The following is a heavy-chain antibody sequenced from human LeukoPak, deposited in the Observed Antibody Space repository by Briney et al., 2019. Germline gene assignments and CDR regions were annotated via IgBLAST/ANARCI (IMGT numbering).Heavy chain of an antibody. CDR1: GGSIRSYY. CDR3: ARVTSVARRAGFDV. Sequence: SETLSLICTVSGGSIRSYYWSWIRQPAGKGLEWIGRISKSGTTNYNPSLKSRVTMSVDTSKNQFSLRLTSVTAADTAVYYCARVTSVARRAGFDVWGQGTLVTVSS. D-gene: IGHD6-19*01. V-gene: IGHV4-4*07. J-gene: IGHJ3*01. CDR2: ISKSGTT.